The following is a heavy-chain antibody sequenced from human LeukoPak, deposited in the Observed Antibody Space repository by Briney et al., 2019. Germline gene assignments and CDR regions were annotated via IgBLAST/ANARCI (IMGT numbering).Heavy chain of an antibody. V-gene: IGHV4-30-2*01. CDR3: ARGYYEDFWSGYFDY. Sequence: SETLSLTCAVSGGSISSGGYSWRWIRQPPGKGLEWIGYIYHSGSTYYNPSLKSRVTISVDRSKNQFSLKLSSVTAADTAVYYCARGYYEDFWSGYFDYWGQGTLVTVSS. CDR2: IYHSGST. CDR1: GGSISSGGYS. D-gene: IGHD3-3*01. J-gene: IGHJ4*02.